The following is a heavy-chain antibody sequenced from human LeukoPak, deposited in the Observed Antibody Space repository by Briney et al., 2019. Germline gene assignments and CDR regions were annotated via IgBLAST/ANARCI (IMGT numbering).Heavy chain of an antibody. D-gene: IGHD1-26*01. J-gene: IGHJ4*02. Sequence: GRSLRLSCAASGFTFSSYGMHWVRQAPGKGLEWVAVISYDGSNKYYADSVKGRFTISRVNSKNTLYLQMNSLRAEDTAVYYCAKDLRAQWAFDYWGQGTLVTVSS. CDR2: ISYDGSNK. V-gene: IGHV3-30*18. CDR3: AKDLRAQWAFDY. CDR1: GFTFSSYG.